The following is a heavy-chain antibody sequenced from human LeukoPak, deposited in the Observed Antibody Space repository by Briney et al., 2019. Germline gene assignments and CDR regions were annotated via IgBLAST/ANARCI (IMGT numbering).Heavy chain of an antibody. Sequence: GGSLRLSCAASGFTFSSYAISWVRQAPGKGLEWDSAISASGGSTYYADSMKGPLTILRDNSTNTLFLQMNSLRAADTSVYFFAKSGYSSGWYYAFDIWGQGKMVTVSS. V-gene: IGHV3-23*01. CDR2: ISASGGST. D-gene: IGHD6-19*01. CDR3: AKSGYSSGWYYAFDI. J-gene: IGHJ3*02. CDR1: GFTFSSYA.